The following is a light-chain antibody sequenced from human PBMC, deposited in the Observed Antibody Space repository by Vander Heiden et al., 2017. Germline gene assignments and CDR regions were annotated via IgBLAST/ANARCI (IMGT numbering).Light chain of an antibody. V-gene: IGKV1-5*03. CDR2: KAS. CDR3: QQYDSHPFT. Sequence: DNQITHSPSTLSASVGDRVTITCRASQNISDWLAWYQQKPGKAPNLLIYKASSLDSGVPSRFSGSGSGTEFTLTVSSLQPDDFATYDCQQYDSHPFTFGQGTKLEIK. CDR1: QNISDW. J-gene: IGKJ2*01.